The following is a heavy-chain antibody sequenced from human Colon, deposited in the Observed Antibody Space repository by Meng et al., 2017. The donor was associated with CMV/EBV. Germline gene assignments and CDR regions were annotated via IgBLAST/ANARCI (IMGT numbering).Heavy chain of an antibody. V-gene: IGHV4-61*01. CDR2: RYYSGST. Sequence: SETLSLTCTVSGDSLSSGSYYWSWIRQPPGKGLEWIGYRYYSGSTNYNPSLKSRVSISVDTSKNQFSLKVNSVTAADTVVYFCARENHYGDYALGYWGQGTLVTVSS. D-gene: IGHD4-17*01. CDR3: ARENHYGDYALGY. J-gene: IGHJ4*02. CDR1: GDSLSSGSYY.